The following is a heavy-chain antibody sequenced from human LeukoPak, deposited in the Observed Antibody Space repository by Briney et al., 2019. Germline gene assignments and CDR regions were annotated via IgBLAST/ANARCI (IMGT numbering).Heavy chain of an antibody. J-gene: IGHJ4*02. CDR2: ISYDGSNK. D-gene: IGHD3-22*01. Sequence: GGSLRLSCAASGFTFSSYGMHWVRQAPGKGLEWVAVISYDGSNKYYADSVKGRFTISRDNSKNTLYLQMNSLRAEDTAVYYCATQVISGCYPEKIDYWGQGTLVTVSS. CDR1: GFTFSSYG. V-gene: IGHV3-30*03. CDR3: ATQVISGCYPEKIDY.